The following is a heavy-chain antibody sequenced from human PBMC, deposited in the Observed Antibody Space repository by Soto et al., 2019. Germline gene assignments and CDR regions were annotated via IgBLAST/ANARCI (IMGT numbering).Heavy chain of an antibody. D-gene: IGHD2-8*01. CDR3: TRWRTSMDYFEY. J-gene: IGHJ4*02. Sequence: EVQLVESGGSLVQPGGSLRLSCAASGFTFSDHYMEWVRQAPGKGLEWVGRIRNKANGFTTEYAASVRGRFTISRDDSKNLVYLQMNSLKTEDTAVYYCTRWRTSMDYFEYWGRGTLVTVSS. CDR2: IRNKANGFTT. V-gene: IGHV3-72*01. CDR1: GFTFSDHY.